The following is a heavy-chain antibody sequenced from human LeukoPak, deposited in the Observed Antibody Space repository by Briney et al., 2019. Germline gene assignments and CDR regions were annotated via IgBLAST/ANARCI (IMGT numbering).Heavy chain of an antibody. CDR1: GSSVTTSY. D-gene: IGHD1/OR15-1a*01. CDR3: ARASTDNWYNYFDL. CDR2: IYSGGST. Sequence: GGSLRLSCAASGSSVTTSYLSWVRQALGKGLEWVSLIYSGGSTYYADSVKGRFSISRDKSKNTLYLQINSLRADDTAVYYCARASTDNWYNYFDLWGQGTLVTVSS. V-gene: IGHV3-66*01. J-gene: IGHJ4*02.